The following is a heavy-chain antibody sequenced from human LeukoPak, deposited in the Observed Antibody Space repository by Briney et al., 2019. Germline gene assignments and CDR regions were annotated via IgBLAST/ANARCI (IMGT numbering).Heavy chain of an antibody. CDR3: ARVNYYYYYMDV. Sequence: SETLSLTCTVSGGSISSYYWSWIRQPPGKGLEWIGRIYISGGTNYNPSLKSRVAMSVDTSKNQFSLKLSSVTAADTAVYYCARVNYYYYYMDVWGKGTTVTISS. CDR1: GGSISSYY. J-gene: IGHJ6*03. CDR2: IYISGGT. V-gene: IGHV4-4*07.